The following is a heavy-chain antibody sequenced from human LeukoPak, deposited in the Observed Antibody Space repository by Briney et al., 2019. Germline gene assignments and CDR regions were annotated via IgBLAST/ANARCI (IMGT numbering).Heavy chain of an antibody. Sequence: GGSLRLSCAASGFTFGSYAMSWVRQAPGKGLEWVSAISTGGTTHFADSVEGRFTISRDNSKNTLYLEMNSLRSEDTAVYYCARSGVGPFDYWGQGTLVTVSS. V-gene: IGHV3-23*01. J-gene: IGHJ4*02. CDR2: ISTGGTT. CDR1: GFTFGSYA. CDR3: ARSGVGPFDY. D-gene: IGHD1-26*01.